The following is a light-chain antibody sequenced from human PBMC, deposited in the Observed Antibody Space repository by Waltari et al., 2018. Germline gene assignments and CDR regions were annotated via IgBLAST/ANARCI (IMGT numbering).Light chain of an antibody. Sequence: VLTQSPDTLSLSPGEKATLSCWARQSVFNDYLAWYQQKSGQAPRLLIYGASTRATGIPDRFRGSGSGTDFTLTISGLEPEDSAVYYCQQYGSSVMYTFGQGTKLEIK. J-gene: IGKJ2*01. CDR3: QQYGSSVMYT. CDR1: QSVFNDY. V-gene: IGKV3-20*01. CDR2: GAS.